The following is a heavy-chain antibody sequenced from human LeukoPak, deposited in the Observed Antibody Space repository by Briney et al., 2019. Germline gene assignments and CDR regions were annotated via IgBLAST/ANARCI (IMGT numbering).Heavy chain of an antibody. CDR1: GFTFSSYG. Sequence: GSLRLSCAASGFTFSSYGMSWVREARGRGLEWVSVIYSGDSRYYADSVKGRFTISRDNAKNSLYLQMNSRKTEDTAVYYCTRASYSGTYLRGVDAFDIWGQGTMVTVSS. CDR2: IYSGDSR. D-gene: IGHD1-26*01. V-gene: IGHV3-23*03. CDR3: TRASYSGTYLRGVDAFDI. J-gene: IGHJ3*02.